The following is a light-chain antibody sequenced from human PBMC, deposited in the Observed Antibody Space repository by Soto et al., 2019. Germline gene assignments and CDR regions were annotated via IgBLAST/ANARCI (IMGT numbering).Light chain of an antibody. CDR2: EAS. CDR1: QSISSW. J-gene: IGKJ4*01. CDR3: QQYDTYPLT. Sequence: DIQMTQSPSTLSASVGDRVTITCRASQSISSWLAWYQQKPGKAPKLLIYEASSLESGVSSRFSGSGSGTEFSLTISSLQPDDSASYYCQQYDTYPLTFGGGTKVEIK. V-gene: IGKV1-5*03.